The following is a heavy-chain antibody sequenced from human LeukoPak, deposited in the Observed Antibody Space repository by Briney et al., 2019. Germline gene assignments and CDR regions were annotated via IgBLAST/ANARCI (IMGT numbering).Heavy chain of an antibody. CDR2: ISYDGSNK. Sequence: GGSLRLSCAASGFTFSSYGMHWVRQAPGKGLEWVAVISYDGSNKYYADSVKGRFTISRDNAKNSLYLQMNSLRAENTALYHCARVLRLERHYYYYYMDVWGKGTTVTISS. D-gene: IGHD1-1*01. J-gene: IGHJ6*03. CDR3: ARVLRLERHYYYYYMDV. V-gene: IGHV3-30*03. CDR1: GFTFSSYG.